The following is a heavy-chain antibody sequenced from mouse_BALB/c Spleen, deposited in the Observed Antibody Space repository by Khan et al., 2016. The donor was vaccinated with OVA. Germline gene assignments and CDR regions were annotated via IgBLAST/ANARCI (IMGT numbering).Heavy chain of an antibody. CDR1: GFTFSSYG. V-gene: IGHV5-17*02. J-gene: IGHJ2*01. CDR3: ATSYYYGYYFDY. D-gene: IGHD1-1*01. CDR2: ISGDSNTI. Sequence: EVELVESGGGLVQPGGSRKLSCAASGFTFSSYGMHWVRQAPEKGLEWVAYISGDSNTIYYADTVKGRFTISRDNPKNTLFLQMTSLMSEDTAMYYCATSYYYGYYFDYWGPGTTLKVSS.